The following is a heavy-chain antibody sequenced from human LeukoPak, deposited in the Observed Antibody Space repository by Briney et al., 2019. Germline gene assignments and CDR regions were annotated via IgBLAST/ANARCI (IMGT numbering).Heavy chain of an antibody. D-gene: IGHD3-3*01. J-gene: IGHJ4*02. CDR1: GGTFSSYA. CDR2: IIPIFGTA. CDR3: ATPHARDLWSGYSPPFDY. Sequence: SVKVSCKASGGTFSSYAISWVRQAPGQGLEWMGGIIPIFGTANYAQKFQGRVTITADESTSTAYMELSSLRSEDTAVYYCATPHARDLWSGYSPPFDYWGQGTLVTVSS. V-gene: IGHV1-69*13.